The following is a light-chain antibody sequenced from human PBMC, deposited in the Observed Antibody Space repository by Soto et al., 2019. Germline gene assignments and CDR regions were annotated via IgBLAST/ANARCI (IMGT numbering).Light chain of an antibody. V-gene: IGKV3-11*01. CDR1: QSVNSY. CDR3: QQRSNWPR. CDR2: DAL. J-gene: IGKJ1*01. Sequence: EIVLTQSPATLSLSPGERATLSCRASQSVNSYLAWYQQKPGQAPRLLLYDALNRATGTPSRFSDSGSGTDFTLTNSSLEPEDFAVYYCQQRSNWPRFGQGTKVEIK.